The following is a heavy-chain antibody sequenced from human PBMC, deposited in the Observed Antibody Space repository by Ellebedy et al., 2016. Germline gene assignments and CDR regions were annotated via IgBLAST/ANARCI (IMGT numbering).Heavy chain of an antibody. CDR2: INHSGST. CDR3: ARGYRRRPRGYSYAKGYSSSWYYGAARPD. Sequence: SETLSLXXTVSGGSISSSSYYWGWIRQPPGKGLEWIGEINHSGSTNYNPSLKSRVTISVDTSKNQFSLKLSSVTAADTAVYYCARGYRRRPRGYSYAKGYSSSWYYGAARPDWGQGTLVTVSS. D-gene: IGHD6-13*01. V-gene: IGHV4-39*07. CDR1: GGSISSSSYY. J-gene: IGHJ4*02.